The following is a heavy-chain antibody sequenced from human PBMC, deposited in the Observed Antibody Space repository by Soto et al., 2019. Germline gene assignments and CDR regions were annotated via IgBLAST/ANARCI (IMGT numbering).Heavy chain of an antibody. V-gene: IGHV3-21*01. Sequence: GESLKISCAASGFTFSSYSMNWVRQAPGKGLEWVSSISSSSSYIYYADSVKGRFTISRDNAKNSLYLQMNSLRAEDTAVYYCASFKQRYCSSTSCPSKADAFDIWGQGTMVTVSS. CDR3: ASFKQRYCSSTSCPSKADAFDI. CDR1: GFTFSSYS. D-gene: IGHD2-2*01. J-gene: IGHJ3*02. CDR2: ISSSSSYI.